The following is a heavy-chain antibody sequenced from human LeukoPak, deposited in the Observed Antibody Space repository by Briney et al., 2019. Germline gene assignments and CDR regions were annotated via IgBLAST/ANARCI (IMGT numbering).Heavy chain of an antibody. D-gene: IGHD3-22*01. J-gene: IGHJ4*02. V-gene: IGHV4-30-4*01. CDR1: GGSISSGDYY. Sequence: SETLSLTCTVSGGSISSGDYYWSWIRQPPGKGLEWIGYIYYSGSTYYNPSLKSRVTISVDTSKNQFSLKLSSVTAADTAVYYCARRTSSGYPYFDYWGQGTLVTVSS. CDR3: ARRTSSGYPYFDY. CDR2: IYYSGST.